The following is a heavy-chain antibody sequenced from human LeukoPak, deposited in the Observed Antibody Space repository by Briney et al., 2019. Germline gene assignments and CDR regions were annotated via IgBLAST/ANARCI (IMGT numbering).Heavy chain of an antibody. D-gene: IGHD3-10*01. CDR3: AKDLYYYGSGNYPIFDY. CDR1: GFTFNNYA. V-gene: IGHV3-23*01. CDR2: ISGSGGST. Sequence: PGGSLRLSCAASGFTFNNYAMNWVRQAPGKGLEWVSAISGSGGSTYYAGSVKGRFTISRDNSKNTLYLQMNSLRAEDTAVYYCAKDLYYYGSGNYPIFDYWGQGTLVTVSS. J-gene: IGHJ4*02.